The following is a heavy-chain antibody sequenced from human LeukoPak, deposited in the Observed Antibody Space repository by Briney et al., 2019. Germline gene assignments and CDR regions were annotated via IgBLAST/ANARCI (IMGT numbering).Heavy chain of an antibody. CDR1: GFPFSIAW. V-gene: IGHV3-15*01. J-gene: IGHJ6*02. D-gene: IGHD2-15*01. Sequence: GGSLRLSCAASGFTSGFPFSIAWMSWVRQAPGRGLECVGRIRCKDDGGTTDYAAPVKGRFTISRDNAKNSLYLQMNSLRAEDTAVYYCARDCSGGSCYGYSYYGMDVWGQGTTVTVSS. CDR3: ARDCSGGSCYGYSYYGMDV. CDR2: IRCKDDGGTT.